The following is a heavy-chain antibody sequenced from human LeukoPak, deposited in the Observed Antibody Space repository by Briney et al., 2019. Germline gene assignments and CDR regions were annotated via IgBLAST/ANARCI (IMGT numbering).Heavy chain of an antibody. CDR2: ISGSGGTS. D-gene: IGHD4/OR15-4a*01. CDR1: GFTFSSHA. CDR3: AKDRVLHDY. V-gene: IGHV3-23*01. J-gene: IGHJ4*02. Sequence: GGSLRLSCAASGFTFSSHAMSWVRQAPGKGLEWVSGISGSGGTSYYADSVKGLFTISRDNSKNTLYLQMNSLRAEDTAVYYCAKDRVLHDYWGQGTLVTVSS.